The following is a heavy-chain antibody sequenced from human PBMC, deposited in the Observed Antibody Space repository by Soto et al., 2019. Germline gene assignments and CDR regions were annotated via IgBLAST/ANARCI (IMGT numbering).Heavy chain of an antibody. CDR3: ARHAYYDILAQE. V-gene: IGHV4-59*08. CDR2: IYYSGST. Sequence: SETLSLTCTVSGGSISSYYWSWIRQPPGKGLEWIGYIYYSGSTNYNPSLKSRVTISVDTSKNQFSLKLSSVTAADTAVYYCARHAYYDILAQEWGQGTLVTVSS. D-gene: IGHD3-9*01. CDR1: GGSISSYY. J-gene: IGHJ4*02.